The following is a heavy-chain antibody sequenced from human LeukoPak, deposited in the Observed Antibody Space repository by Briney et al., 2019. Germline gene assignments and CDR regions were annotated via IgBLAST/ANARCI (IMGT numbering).Heavy chain of an antibody. CDR3: AKDLECSSSWYGYYYYGMDV. CDR1: GFTFTSYA. D-gene: IGHD6-13*01. J-gene: IGHJ6*02. Sequence: GGSLRLSCAASGFTFTSYAMSWVRQAPGKGLEWVSAISGSGGSTYYADSVKGRFTISRDNSKNTLYLQMNSLRAEDTAVYYCAKDLECSSSWYGYYYYGMDVWGQGTTVTVSS. V-gene: IGHV3-23*01. CDR2: ISGSGGST.